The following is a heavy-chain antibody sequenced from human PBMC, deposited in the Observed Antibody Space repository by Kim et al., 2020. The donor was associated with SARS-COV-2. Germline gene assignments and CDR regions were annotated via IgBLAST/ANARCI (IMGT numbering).Heavy chain of an antibody. CDR1: GGSFTGYY. CDR3: ARGPSDIVVIPDARRGSGLDV. V-gene: IGHV4-34*01. J-gene: IGHJ6*02. CDR2: INHSGRT. Sequence: SETLSLTCAVDGGSFTGYYWNWIRQSPGKGLEIIGEINHSGRTIYNPSLQSRVTMSVDTSKRRFSLNLTSLTAADTAVYFCARGPSDIVVIPDARRGSGLDVWGQGTTVTVSS. D-gene: IGHD2-2*01.